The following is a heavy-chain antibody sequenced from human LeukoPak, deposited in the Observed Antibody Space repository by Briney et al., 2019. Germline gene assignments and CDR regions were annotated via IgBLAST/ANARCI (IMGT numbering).Heavy chain of an antibody. CDR2: IYHSGST. D-gene: IGHD2-2*02. CDR3: ARGPGVPAAIGEDY. CDR1: GCSISSGYY. Sequence: SETLSLTCTVSGCSISSGYYWGWIRQPPGKGLEWIGSIYHSGSTYYNPSLKSRVTISVDTSKNQFSLKLSSVTGADTAVYYCARGPGVPAAIGEDYWGQGTLVTVSS. J-gene: IGHJ4*02. V-gene: IGHV4-38-2*02.